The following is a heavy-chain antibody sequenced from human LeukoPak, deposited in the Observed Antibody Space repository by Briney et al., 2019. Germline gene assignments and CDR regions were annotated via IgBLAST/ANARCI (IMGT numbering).Heavy chain of an antibody. V-gene: IGHV1-58*01. J-gene: IGHJ5*02. CDR3: AADRGCSGGSCYVQFDP. CDR2: IVVGSGNT. CDR1: GFTFTSSA. Sequence: SVKVSCKASGFTFTSSAVQWVRQARGQRLEWIGWIVVGSGNTSYAQKFQERVTITRDMSTSTAYMELSSLRSEDTAVYYCAADRGCSGGSCYVQFDPWGQGTLVTVSS. D-gene: IGHD2-15*01.